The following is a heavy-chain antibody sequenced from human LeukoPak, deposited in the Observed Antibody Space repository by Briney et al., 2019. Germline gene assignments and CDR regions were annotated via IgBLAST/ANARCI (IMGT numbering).Heavy chain of an antibody. CDR2: INPNSGGT. V-gene: IGHV1-2*02. CDR3: ARAPPITRGPFDP. J-gene: IGHJ5*02. CDR1: GYTFTGYY. Sequence: ASVKVSCKASGYTFTGYYIHWVRQAPGQGLEWMGWINPNSGGTNYAQKFQGRVTMTRDTSISTVYMELSRLRSDDTAVYYCARAPPITRGPFDPWGQGTLVTVSS. D-gene: IGHD3-10*01.